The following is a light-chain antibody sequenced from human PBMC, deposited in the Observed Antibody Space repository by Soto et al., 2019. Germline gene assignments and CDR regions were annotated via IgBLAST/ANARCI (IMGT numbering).Light chain of an antibody. CDR3: QQYASSPRT. CDR1: QSVSSN. Sequence: EIVMTQSPATLSVSPGERATLSCRASQSVSSNLAWYQQKPGQAPRLLIYDASSRATGIPDRFSGSGSGTDFTLTISRLEPEDFAVYYCQQYASSPRTFGQGTKVDIK. J-gene: IGKJ1*01. V-gene: IGKV3-20*01. CDR2: DAS.